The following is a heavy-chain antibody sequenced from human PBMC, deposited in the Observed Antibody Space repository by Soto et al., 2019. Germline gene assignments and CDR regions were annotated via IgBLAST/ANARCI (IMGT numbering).Heavy chain of an antibody. D-gene: IGHD3-10*01. CDR1: GGTFSSHA. V-gene: IGHV1-69*12. CDR3: ARRRRYGSGSYYWFNYFDP. Sequence: QVQLVQSGAEVKKPGSSVKVSCKASGGTFSSHAFSWVRQAPGQGLEWMGDIIPFFDTADYAQKFQGRVTSTADESTSTAYMELSSLRSEDTAVYYWARRRRYGSGSYYWFNYFDPWGQGTPVTVSS. CDR2: IIPFFDTA. J-gene: IGHJ5*02.